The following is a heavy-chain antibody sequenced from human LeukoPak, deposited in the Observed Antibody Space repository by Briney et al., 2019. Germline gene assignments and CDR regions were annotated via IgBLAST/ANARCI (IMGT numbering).Heavy chain of an antibody. V-gene: IGHV4-30-2*01. Sequence: PSQTLSLTCTVSGGSISSGDYFWNWIRQPPGRGLEWIGYIYHSGSTYYNPSLKSRVTISVDRSKNQFSLKLSSVTAADTAVYYCARGTRLRPRFDPWGQGTLVTVSS. J-gene: IGHJ5*02. CDR2: IYHSGST. CDR3: ARGTRLRPRFDP. D-gene: IGHD4-17*01. CDR1: GGSISSGDYF.